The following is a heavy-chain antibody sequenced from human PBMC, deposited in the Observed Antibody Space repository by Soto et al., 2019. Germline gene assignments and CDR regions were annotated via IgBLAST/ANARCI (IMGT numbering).Heavy chain of an antibody. CDR1: GGSISSSSYY. CDR2: IYYSGST. V-gene: IGHV4-39*01. D-gene: IGHD3-22*01. CDR3: ARHGRYYDSSGLTDY. J-gene: IGHJ4*02. Sequence: QLQLQESGPGLVKPSETLSLTCTVSGGSISSSSYYWGWIRQAPGKGLEWIGSIYYSGSTYYNPSLKSRVTLSVDTSKTHFSLKLSSMTAADTAVYYCARHGRYYDSSGLTDYWGQGTLVTVCS.